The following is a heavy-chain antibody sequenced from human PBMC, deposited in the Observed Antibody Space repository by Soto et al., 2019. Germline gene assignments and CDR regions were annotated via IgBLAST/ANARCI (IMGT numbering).Heavy chain of an antibody. CDR2: ISGSGGST. CDR1: GFTFSSYA. J-gene: IGHJ2*01. Sequence: EVQLLESGGGLVQPGGSLRLSCAASGFTFSSYAMSWVRQAPGKGLEWVSAISGSGGSTYYADSVKGRFTISRDNSKNTLYLQMNSLRAEDTAVYYCAKEEPGCGEYLRGTGYFDLWGRGTLVTVSS. D-gene: IGHD4-17*01. CDR3: AKEEPGCGEYLRGTGYFDL. V-gene: IGHV3-23*01.